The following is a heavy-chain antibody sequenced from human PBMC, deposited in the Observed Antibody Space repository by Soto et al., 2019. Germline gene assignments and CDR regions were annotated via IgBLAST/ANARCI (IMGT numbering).Heavy chain of an antibody. Sequence: GGSLRLSCAASGFTFSSYGMHWVRQAPGKGLEWVAVIWYDGSNKYYADSVKGRFTISRDKSKNTLYLQMNSLRAEDTAVYYCARDPQYCSSTSCYYYYYMDVWGKGTTVTVSS. V-gene: IGHV3-33*01. J-gene: IGHJ6*03. CDR3: ARDPQYCSSTSCYYYYYMDV. D-gene: IGHD2-2*01. CDR1: GFTFSSYG. CDR2: IWYDGSNK.